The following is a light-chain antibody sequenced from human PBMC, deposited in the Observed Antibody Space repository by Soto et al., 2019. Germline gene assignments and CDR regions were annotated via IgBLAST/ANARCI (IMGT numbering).Light chain of an antibody. CDR1: SSDVGGYNY. CDR2: EVS. V-gene: IGLV2-8*01. CDR3: SSYEGSNNYV. J-gene: IGLJ1*01. Sequence: QSVLTQPPSASGSPGQSVTISCTGTSSDVGGYNYVSWYQQHPGKAPKLMIYEVSKRPSGVPDRFSGSKSGNTASLTVSGLQADDEADYYCSSYEGSNNYVFGTGPKVTV.